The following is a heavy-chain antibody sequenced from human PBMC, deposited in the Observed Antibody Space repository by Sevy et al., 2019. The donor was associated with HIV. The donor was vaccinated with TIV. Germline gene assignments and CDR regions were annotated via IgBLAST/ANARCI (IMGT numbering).Heavy chain of an antibody. CDR1: GFTFDDYG. CDR3: ARDIGYGSGSYYNNYMDV. Sequence: GESLKISCAASGFTFDDYGMSWVRQAPGKGLEWVSGIYWNGGRTGYADSVKGRFTISRDNAKNSLYLQMNSLRAEDTALYYCARDIGYGSGSYYNNYMDVWGKGTTVTVSS. CDR2: IYWNGGRT. D-gene: IGHD3-10*01. J-gene: IGHJ6*03. V-gene: IGHV3-20*04.